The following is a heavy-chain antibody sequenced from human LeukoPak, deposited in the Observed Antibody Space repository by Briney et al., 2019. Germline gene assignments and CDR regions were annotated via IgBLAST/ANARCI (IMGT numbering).Heavy chain of an antibody. J-gene: IGHJ4*02. Sequence: GGSLRLSCAASGFTFSSYEMNWVRQAPGKGLEWVSSISSSSSYIYYADSVKGRFTISRDNAKNSLYLQMNSLRAEDTAVYYCARDRALYYYDSSGPDYWGQGTLVTVSS. D-gene: IGHD3-22*01. V-gene: IGHV3-21*01. CDR1: GFTFSSYE. CDR2: ISSSSSYI. CDR3: ARDRALYYYDSSGPDY.